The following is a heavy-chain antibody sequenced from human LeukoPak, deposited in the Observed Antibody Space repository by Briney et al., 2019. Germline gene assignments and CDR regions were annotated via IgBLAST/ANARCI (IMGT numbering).Heavy chain of an antibody. J-gene: IGHJ4*02. D-gene: IGHD5-24*01. CDR3: ARGRQDDSTYRPFDY. CDR2: IYYTGRT. Sequence: SETLSLTCTVSGDSTSSYYWSWIRQPPGKELEWIGYIYYTGRTQYNPSLKGRVTISLDTSNNHFSLKLTSVTAADTAVYYCARGRQDDSTYRPFDYWGQGILVTVSS. V-gene: IGHV4-59*01. CDR1: GDSTSSYY.